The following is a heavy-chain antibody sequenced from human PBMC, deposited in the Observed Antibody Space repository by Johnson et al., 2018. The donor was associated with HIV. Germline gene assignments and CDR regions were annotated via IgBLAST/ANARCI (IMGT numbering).Heavy chain of an antibody. Sequence: QVQLVESGGGVVRPGGSLRLSCAASGFTFSSYAMHWVRQAPGKGLAWVAVISYDGSNKYYADSVKGRFTISRDNSKNTLYLQMNSLSAEDTAVYYCAKPLVGATRDDAFDVWGQGTMVTVSS. CDR1: GFTFSSYA. V-gene: IGHV3-30-3*01. J-gene: IGHJ3*01. CDR2: ISYDGSNK. CDR3: AKPLVGATRDDAFDV. D-gene: IGHD1-26*01.